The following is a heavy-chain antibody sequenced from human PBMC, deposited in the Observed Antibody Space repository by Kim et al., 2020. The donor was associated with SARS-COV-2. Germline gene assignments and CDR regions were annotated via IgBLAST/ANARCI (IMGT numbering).Heavy chain of an antibody. CDR1: GFTFSSYS. CDR3: AGYSNYKDYYYYGMDV. CDR2: ISSSSSTI. J-gene: IGHJ6*02. Sequence: GGSLRLSCAASGFTFSSYSMNWVRQAPGKGLEWVSYISSSSSTIYYADSVKGRFTISRDNAKNSLYLQMNSLRDEDTAVYYCAGYSNYKDYYYYGMDVWGQGTTVTVSS. D-gene: IGHD4-4*01. V-gene: IGHV3-48*02.